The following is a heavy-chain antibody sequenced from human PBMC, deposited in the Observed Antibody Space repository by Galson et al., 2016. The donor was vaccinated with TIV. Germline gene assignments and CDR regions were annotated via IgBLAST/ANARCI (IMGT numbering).Heavy chain of an antibody. CDR1: GFSLSSNGVG. J-gene: IGHJ4*02. V-gene: IGHV2-5*02. CDR2: IYWDDEK. Sequence: PALVKPTQTVTLTCTFSGFSLSSNGVGVGWIRQPPGKAPEWPXLIYWDDEKRYNPSLESRLSIIKDTSKNKVVLTLTNVDPVDTATYYCAHRRPLTYYFDFWGQGALVTVSS. D-gene: IGHD2-21*01. CDR3: AHRRPLTYYFDF.